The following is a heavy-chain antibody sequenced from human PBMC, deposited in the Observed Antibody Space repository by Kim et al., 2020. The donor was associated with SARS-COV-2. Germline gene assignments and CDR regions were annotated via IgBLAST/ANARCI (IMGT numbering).Heavy chain of an antibody. J-gene: IGHJ4*02. V-gene: IGHV1-69*01. Sequence: YAQKFQGRVTITADESTSTAYMELSSLRSEDTAVYYCATISVDWTQYFDYWGQGTLVTVSS. CDR3: ATISVDWTQYFDY. D-gene: IGHD3-9*01.